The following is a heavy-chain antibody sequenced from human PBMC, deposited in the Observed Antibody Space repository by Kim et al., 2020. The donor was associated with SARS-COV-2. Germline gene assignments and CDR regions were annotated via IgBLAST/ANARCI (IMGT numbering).Heavy chain of an antibody. J-gene: IGHJ6*02. CDR3: ARLAGDPPAPYYYYGMDV. D-gene: IGHD4-17*01. CDR2: IYHSGST. CDR1: GGSISSSNW. V-gene: IGHV4-4*02. Sequence: SETLSLTCAVSGGSISSSNWWSWVRQPPGKGLEWIGEIYHSGSTNYNPSLKSRVTISVDKSKNQFSLKLSSVTAADTAVYYCARLAGDPPAPYYYYGMDVWGQGTTVTVSS.